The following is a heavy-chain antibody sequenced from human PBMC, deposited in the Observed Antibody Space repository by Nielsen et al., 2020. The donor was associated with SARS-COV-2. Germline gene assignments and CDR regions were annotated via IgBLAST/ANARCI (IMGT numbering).Heavy chain of an antibody. V-gene: IGHV3-7*01. D-gene: IGHD2-21*02. CDR3: ARAICGGDCYSIYYYGMDV. Sequence: GESLKISCAASGFTFSSYWMSWVRQAPGKGLEWVANIKQDGSEKYYVDSVKGRFTISGDNAKNSLYLQMNSLRAEDTAVYYCARAICGGDCYSIYYYGMDVWGQGTTVTVSS. CDR1: GFTFSSYW. CDR2: IKQDGSEK. J-gene: IGHJ6*02.